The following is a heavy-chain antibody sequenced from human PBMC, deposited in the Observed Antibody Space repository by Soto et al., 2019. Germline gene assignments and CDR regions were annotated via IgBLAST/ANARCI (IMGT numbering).Heavy chain of an antibody. J-gene: IGHJ4*02. CDR3: ARGLSPSYDILTGYYSPGLYYFDY. CDR2: INHSGST. V-gene: IGHV4-34*01. D-gene: IGHD3-9*01. Sequence: SDTLSLTCAVYGWSFSGYYWSWIRQPPGKGLEWIGEINHSGSTNYNPSLKSRVTISVDTSKNQFSLKLSSVTAADTAVYYCARGLSPSYDILTGYYSPGLYYFDYWGQGTLVTVSS. CDR1: GWSFSGYY.